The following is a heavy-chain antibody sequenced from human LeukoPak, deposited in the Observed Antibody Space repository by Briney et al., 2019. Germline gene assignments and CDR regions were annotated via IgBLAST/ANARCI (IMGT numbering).Heavy chain of an antibody. CDR1: GFSVTTDSYC. D-gene: IGHD3-10*01. Sequence: SETLSLTCTVSGFSVTTDSYCWGWIRQPPGKGLEWIGYDYCGGNTNYDPSPKRRVTISVDTSKNQFSLTLTSVTAADTAVYFCARDHFGSLDSWGQGILVTVSS. CDR3: ARDHFGSLDS. CDR2: DYCGGNT. J-gene: IGHJ4*02. V-gene: IGHV4-61*01.